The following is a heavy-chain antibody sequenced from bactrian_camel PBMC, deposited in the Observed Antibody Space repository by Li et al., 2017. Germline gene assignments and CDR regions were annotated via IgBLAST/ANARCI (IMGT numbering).Heavy chain of an antibody. CDR3: AADLVTDEPSLVEREYYY. J-gene: IGHJ4*01. CDR2: IYTGDGRS. Sequence: VQLVESGGGSVQAGGSLRLSCVASGISLTNYCMSWFRQVPGREREGVAAIYTGDGRSASADSVKGRFTISRDGAKNIIAPPMDSLKPEDTASYYCAADLVTDEPSLVEREYYYWGQGTQVTVS. V-gene: IGHV3S31*01. CDR1: GISLTNYC. D-gene: IGHD1*01.